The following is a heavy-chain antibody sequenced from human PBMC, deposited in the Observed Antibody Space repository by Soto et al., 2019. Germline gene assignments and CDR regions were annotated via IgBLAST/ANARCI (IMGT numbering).Heavy chain of an antibody. V-gene: IGHV3-23*01. D-gene: IGHD6-13*01. CDR2: VRGSGGTT. Sequence: GGSLRLSCAASGFTLSSYGMSWVRQAPGKGLEWVSAVRGSGGTTFYAVSVKGRFSISRDNSKNTLYLQMNSLRAEDTAVYYCAKEEKQLGYYLDYWGQGTLVTVSS. J-gene: IGHJ4*02. CDR1: GFTLSSYG. CDR3: AKEEKQLGYYLDY.